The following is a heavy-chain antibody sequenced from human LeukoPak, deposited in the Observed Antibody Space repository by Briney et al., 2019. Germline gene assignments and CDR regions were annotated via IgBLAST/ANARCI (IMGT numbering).Heavy chain of an antibody. V-gene: IGHV3-23*01. CDR3: AKDTMITFGGVIIY. D-gene: IGHD3-16*01. J-gene: IGHJ4*02. Sequence: GGSLRLSCAASGFTFSSYAMSLVRQAPGKGLEWVSAISGSGGSTYYADSVKGRFTISRDNSKNTLYLQMNSLRAEDTAVYYCAKDTMITFGGVIIYWGQGTLVTVSS. CDR1: GFTFSSYA. CDR2: ISGSGGST.